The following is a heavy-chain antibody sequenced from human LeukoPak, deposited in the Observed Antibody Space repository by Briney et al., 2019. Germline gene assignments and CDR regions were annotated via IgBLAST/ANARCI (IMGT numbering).Heavy chain of an antibody. V-gene: IGHV3-48*01. J-gene: IGHJ4*02. CDR2: ISSISSTI. CDR1: GFTFSSYS. D-gene: IGHD6-6*01. CDR3: ARAVGDYSSSWFDY. Sequence: GGSLRLSCAASGFTFSSYSMNWVRQAPGKGLEWVSYISSISSTIYYADSVKGRFTISRDNAKNSLYLQMNSLRAEDTAVYYCARAVGDYSSSWFDYWGQGTLVTVSS.